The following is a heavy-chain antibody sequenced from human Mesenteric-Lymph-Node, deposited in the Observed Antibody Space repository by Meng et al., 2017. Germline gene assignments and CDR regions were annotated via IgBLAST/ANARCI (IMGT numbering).Heavy chain of an antibody. CDR1: GGSISTSGFY. Sequence: HLQESGPGLVKPSETLSPSCSVSGGSISTSGFYWGWIRQPPGKGLEWIGNIYSGGRTYYNPSLKSRVTISKDTSNDQFSLRLSSVTAADTAVYFCAREYYDSSGVNWLDPWGQGTLVTVSS. CDR2: IYSGGRT. D-gene: IGHD3-22*01. J-gene: IGHJ5*02. CDR3: AREYYDSSGVNWLDP. V-gene: IGHV4-39*07.